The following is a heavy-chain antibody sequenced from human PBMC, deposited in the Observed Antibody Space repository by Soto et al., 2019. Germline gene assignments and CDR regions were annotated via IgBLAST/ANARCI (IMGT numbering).Heavy chain of an antibody. CDR2: IYYSGST. D-gene: IGHD5-18*01. CDR3: ARGQLWDFDY. CDR1: GGSISSYY. V-gene: IGHV4-59*01. Sequence: NPSETLSLTCTVSGGSISSYYWSWIRQPPGKGLEWIGYIYYSGSTNYNPSLKSRVTISVDTSKNQFSLKLSSVTAADTAVYYCARGQLWDFDYWGQGTLVTVSS. J-gene: IGHJ4*02.